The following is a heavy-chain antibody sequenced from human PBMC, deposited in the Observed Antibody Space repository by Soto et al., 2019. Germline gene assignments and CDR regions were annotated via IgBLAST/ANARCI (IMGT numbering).Heavy chain of an antibody. CDR1: GYTFASYA. D-gene: IGHD3-16*01. V-gene: IGHV1-3*01. J-gene: IGHJ4*02. CDR3: GRERPTDRTFSFDC. Sequence: ASVKVSCKTSGYTFASYAIHWVRQAPGQRLEWMGWINVGNANTRYSQNFQDRVSITRDTSASTAYVELSSLRSEDTALYYCGRERPTDRTFSFDCWGQVTQGTVPS. CDR2: INVGNANT.